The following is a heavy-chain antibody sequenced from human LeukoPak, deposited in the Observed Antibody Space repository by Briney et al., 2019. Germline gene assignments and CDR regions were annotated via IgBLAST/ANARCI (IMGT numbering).Heavy chain of an antibody. CDR3: ARGAGSYEYYMDV. V-gene: IGHV3-53*01. D-gene: IGHD3-10*01. J-gene: IGHJ6*03. CDR1: GFTDSSNY. Sequence: GGSLRLSCAASGFTDSSNYMSWARQAPGKGVEGVSVIYSGGSTYYADSVKGRFTISRDNSKNTLYLQMNSLRAEDTAVYYCARGAGSYEYYMDVWGKGTTVTVSS. CDR2: IYSGGST.